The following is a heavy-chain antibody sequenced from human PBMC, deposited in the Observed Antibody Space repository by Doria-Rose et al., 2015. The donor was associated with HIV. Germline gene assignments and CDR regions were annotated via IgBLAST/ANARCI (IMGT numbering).Heavy chain of an antibody. CDR2: ISSTSAYI. CDR1: GFTFSSHR. Sequence: DVQLLESGGGLVRPGGSLRLSCATSGFTFSSHRINWVRQAPGKGLEWVSSISSTSAYINYADSVRGRFTISRDNARNSLYLQMDSLRAEDTAIYYCATGVTLDYWGQGTLVTVPS. D-gene: IGHD3-10*01. CDR3: ATGVTLDY. V-gene: IGHV3-21*01. J-gene: IGHJ4*02.